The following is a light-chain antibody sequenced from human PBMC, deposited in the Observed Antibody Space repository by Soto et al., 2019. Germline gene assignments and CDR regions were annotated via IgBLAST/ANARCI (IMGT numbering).Light chain of an antibody. CDR1: QSVSNNY. CDR3: QQYGSSGT. Sequence: EIVLTQSPGTLSLSPGERATLSCRASQSVSNNYLAWYQQKPGQAPRLLIYRASNRATGIPDRFSGSGSGTDFTLTISRLEPEDFAVYYCQQYGSSGTFGQWTKVDSK. CDR2: RAS. V-gene: IGKV3-20*01. J-gene: IGKJ1*01.